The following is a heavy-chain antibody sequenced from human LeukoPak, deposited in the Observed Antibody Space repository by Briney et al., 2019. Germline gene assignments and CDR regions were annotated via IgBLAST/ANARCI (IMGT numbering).Heavy chain of an antibody. Sequence: SETLSLTCTVSGGSISGYFCTWLRQSAGAGLECLGRIHTSGTTYYNPSLRSRVSMSVDTSNNKFSLRLSSVTAADTAVYYCARDPAGHGRYFDYWGQGALVTVSS. CDR2: IHTSGTT. CDR1: GGSISGYF. J-gene: IGHJ4*02. V-gene: IGHV4-4*07. D-gene: IGHD6-19*01. CDR3: ARDPAGHGRYFDY.